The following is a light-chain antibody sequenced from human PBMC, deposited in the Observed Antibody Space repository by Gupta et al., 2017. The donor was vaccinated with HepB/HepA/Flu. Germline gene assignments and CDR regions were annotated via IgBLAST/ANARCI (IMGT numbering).Light chain of an antibody. Sequence: VTPPSSASPSLASSVKLTCTLSSGYSHYSTGWQQHQPGKDPRFLMMFDRRRRYNKGSGIPDRFSGASTAAVRYITSSNLQYEEYYYESCETWDRNTRVFGGGTKLTVL. J-gene: IGLJ2*01. V-gene: IGLV4-60*02. CDR1: SGYSHYS. CDR2: FDRRRRY. CDR3: ETWDRNTRV.